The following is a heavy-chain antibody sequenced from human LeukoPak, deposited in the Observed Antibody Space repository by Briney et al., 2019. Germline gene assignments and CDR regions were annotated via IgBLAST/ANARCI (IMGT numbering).Heavy chain of an antibody. J-gene: IGHJ6*03. CDR3: ARRGSYHYYYYYMDV. Sequence: SETLSLTCAVYGGSFSGYYWSWIRQPPGKGLEWIGEINHSGSTNYNPSLKSRVTISVDTSKNQFSLKLSSVTAADTAVYYCARRGSYHYYYYYMDVWGKGTTVTVS. V-gene: IGHV4-34*01. D-gene: IGHD1-26*01. CDR1: GGSFSGYY. CDR2: INHSGST.